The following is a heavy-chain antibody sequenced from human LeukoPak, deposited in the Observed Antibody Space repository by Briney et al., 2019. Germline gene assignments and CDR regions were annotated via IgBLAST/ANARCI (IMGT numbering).Heavy chain of an antibody. CDR3: ARAVMGSSWYSVDYFDY. CDR1: GGSISSNSYF. Sequence: SETLSLTCIVSGGSISSNSYFWGWIRQPPGKGLVWIGSIYYRGSAYYNPSLKSRVTISVDTSKNQFSLKLSSVTATDTAVYYCARAVMGSSWYSVDYFDYWGQGTLVTVSS. CDR2: IYYRGSA. J-gene: IGHJ4*02. D-gene: IGHD6-13*01. V-gene: IGHV4-39*07.